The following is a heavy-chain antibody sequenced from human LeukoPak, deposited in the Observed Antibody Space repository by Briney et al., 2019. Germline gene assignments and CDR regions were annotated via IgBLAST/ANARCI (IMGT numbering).Heavy chain of an antibody. Sequence: ASVKVSCKASGYTFTSYDINWVRQATGQGLEWMGWINPNSGGTNYAQKFQGRVTMTRDTSISTAYMELSRLRSDDTAVYYCARDSQGSTDYWGQGTLVTVSS. CDR3: ARDSQGSTDY. V-gene: IGHV1-2*02. CDR2: INPNSGGT. CDR1: GYTFTSYD. D-gene: IGHD5/OR15-5a*01. J-gene: IGHJ4*02.